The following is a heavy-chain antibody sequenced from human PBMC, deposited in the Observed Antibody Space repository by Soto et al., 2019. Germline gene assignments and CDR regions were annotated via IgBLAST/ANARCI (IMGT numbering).Heavy chain of an antibody. J-gene: IGHJ5*02. CDR3: ARTSYDSSGYYES. CDR2: ISYDGSDK. D-gene: IGHD3-22*01. V-gene: IGHV3-30-3*01. CDR1: GFTFSRYR. Sequence: GGSLRLSCAASGFTFSRYRMHWVRQAPGKGLEWVAIISYDGSDKYYADSVKGRFTVSRDNSKNTLYLQMNSLRADDTAVYYGARTSYDSSGYYESWGQGTPVTVSS.